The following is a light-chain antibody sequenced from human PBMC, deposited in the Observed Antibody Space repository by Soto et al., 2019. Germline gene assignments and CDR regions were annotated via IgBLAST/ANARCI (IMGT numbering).Light chain of an antibody. CDR2: EVS. CDR1: SSDVGDYNY. V-gene: IGLV2-14*01. CDR3: SSYTSSSTSYV. J-gene: IGLJ1*01. Sequence: QSVLTQPASVSGSPGQSITISCTGTSSDVGDYNYVSWYQQHPGKAPKLMIYEVSNRPSGVSNRFSGSKSGNTASLTISGLQAEDEAEYYCSSYTSSSTSYVFGTGTKLTVL.